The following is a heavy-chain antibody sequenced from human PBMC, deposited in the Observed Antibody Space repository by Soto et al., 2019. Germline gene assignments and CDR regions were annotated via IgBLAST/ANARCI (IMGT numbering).Heavy chain of an antibody. Sequence: EVQLVESGGGLVQPGGSLRLSCAASGFTFSTYWMTWVRQAPGKGLEWVANIKQDGTEKYYVDSVKGRFTISRDNAKNSLYLPMNSLGAEDTAVYYCVRLIWIYDVFDFWGQGTMVTVSS. CDR3: VRLIWIYDVFDF. CDR1: GFTFSTYW. V-gene: IGHV3-7*01. CDR2: IKQDGTEK. D-gene: IGHD2-2*03. J-gene: IGHJ3*01.